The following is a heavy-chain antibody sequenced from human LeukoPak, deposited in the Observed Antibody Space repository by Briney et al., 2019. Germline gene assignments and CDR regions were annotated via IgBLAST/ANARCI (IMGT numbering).Heavy chain of an antibody. Sequence: GRSLRLSCAASGFTFSSYAMHWVRQAPGKGLEWVAVISYDGSNKYYADSVKGRFTISRDNSKNTLYLQMNSLRAEDTAVYYCARDRPLGYDFWSGYYTAANWFDPWGQGTLVTVSS. J-gene: IGHJ5*02. D-gene: IGHD3-3*01. CDR2: ISYDGSNK. V-gene: IGHV3-30-3*01. CDR3: ARDRPLGYDFWSGYYTAANWFDP. CDR1: GFTFSSYA.